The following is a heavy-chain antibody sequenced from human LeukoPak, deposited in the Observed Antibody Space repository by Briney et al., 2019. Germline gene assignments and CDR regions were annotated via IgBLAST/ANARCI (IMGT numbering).Heavy chain of an antibody. J-gene: IGHJ4*02. Sequence: GGSLRLSCAASGFTFSSYSMNWVRQAPGKGLEWVSSISSSSSYIYYADSVRGRFTISRDNAKNSLYLQMNSLRAEDTAVYYCARDRGIAVDKYYFDYWGQGTLVTVSS. CDR2: ISSSSSYI. CDR3: ARDRGIAVDKYYFDY. V-gene: IGHV3-21*01. D-gene: IGHD6-19*01. CDR1: GFTFSSYS.